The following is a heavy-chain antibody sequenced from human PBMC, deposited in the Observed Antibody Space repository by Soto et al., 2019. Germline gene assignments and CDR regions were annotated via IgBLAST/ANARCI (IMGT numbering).Heavy chain of an antibody. CDR2: ISAYNGNT. Sequence: QVQLVQSGAEVKKPGASVKVSCKASGYTFTSYGISWVRQAPGQGLEWMGWISAYNGNTNYAQKRQGRVTMTTDTSTSTAYMELRSLRSDDTAVYYCARVDIVVVPPARDYYYGMDVWGQGTTVTVSS. J-gene: IGHJ6*02. D-gene: IGHD2-2*01. CDR1: GYTFTSYG. CDR3: ARVDIVVVPPARDYYYGMDV. V-gene: IGHV1-18*01.